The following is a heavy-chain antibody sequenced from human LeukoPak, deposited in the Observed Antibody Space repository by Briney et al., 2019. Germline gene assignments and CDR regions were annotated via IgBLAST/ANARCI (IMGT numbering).Heavy chain of an antibody. CDR1: GFTFSSYG. CDR3: ARDSRRILPSD. V-gene: IGHV3-23*01. CDR2: ISGSGGST. D-gene: IGHD2-15*01. Sequence: GGSLRLSCAASGFTFSSYGMSWVRQAPGKGLEWVSAISGSGGSTYYADSVKGRFTISRDNSKNTLYLQMNSLRAEDTAVYYCARDSRRILPSDWGQGTLVTVSS. J-gene: IGHJ4*02.